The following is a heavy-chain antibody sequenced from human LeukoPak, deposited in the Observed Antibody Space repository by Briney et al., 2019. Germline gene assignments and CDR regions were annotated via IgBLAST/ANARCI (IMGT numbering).Heavy chain of an antibody. J-gene: IGHJ4*02. CDR3: ARDYCSGGSCYYFDY. CDR2: ISRSSNYI. V-gene: IGHV3-21*01. CDR1: GFTFNTYN. Sequence: GGSLRLSCAASGFTFNTYNMNWVRQAPGKGLEWVSSISRSSNYIYYADSVKGRFTISRDNAKNSLYLQMNSLRAEDTAVYYCARDYCSGGSCYYFDYWGQGILVTVSS. D-gene: IGHD2-15*01.